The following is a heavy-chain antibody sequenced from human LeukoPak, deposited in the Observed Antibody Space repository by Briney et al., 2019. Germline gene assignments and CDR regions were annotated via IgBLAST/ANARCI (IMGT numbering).Heavy chain of an antibody. CDR2: MWYDGSRA. Sequence: GGSLRLSCASSEFSLSDYGMHWVRQAPGKGLEWVAVMWYDGSRALHADSVKGRFTISRDASKNTLYLQMDSLRAEDTAVYYCAKSRDGYHHGLLWGQGTLVTVSS. CDR3: AKSRDGYHHGLL. CDR1: EFSLSDYG. V-gene: IGHV3-33*06. D-gene: IGHD5-24*01. J-gene: IGHJ1*01.